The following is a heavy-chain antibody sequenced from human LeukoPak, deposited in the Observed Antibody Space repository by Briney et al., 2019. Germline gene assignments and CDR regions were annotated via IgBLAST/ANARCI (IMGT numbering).Heavy chain of an antibody. D-gene: IGHD3-3*01. Sequence: QSGGSLRLSCAASGFTFSSYAMHWVRQAPGKGLEWVAVISYDGSNKYYADSVKGRFTISRDNSKNTLYLQMNSLRAEDTAVYYCAKIPTYYDFWSGLTFDYWGQGTLVTVSS. J-gene: IGHJ4*02. CDR1: GFTFSSYA. V-gene: IGHV3-30-3*02. CDR2: ISYDGSNK. CDR3: AKIPTYYDFWSGLTFDY.